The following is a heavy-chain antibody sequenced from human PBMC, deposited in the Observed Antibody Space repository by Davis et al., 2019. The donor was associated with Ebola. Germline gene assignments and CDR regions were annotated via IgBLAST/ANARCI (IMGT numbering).Heavy chain of an antibody. CDR3: ARLRSSSVNYYYYYGMDV. V-gene: IGHV4-39*01. CDR2: IHYSGST. D-gene: IGHD6-6*01. Sequence: MPSETLSLTCTVSGGSISSSSYYWGWIRQPPGKGLEWTGSIHYSGSTYYNPSPKSRVTISVDTSKNQFSLKLSSVTAADTAVYYCARLRSSSVNYYYYYGMDVWGQGTTVTVSS. CDR1: GGSISSSSYY. J-gene: IGHJ6*02.